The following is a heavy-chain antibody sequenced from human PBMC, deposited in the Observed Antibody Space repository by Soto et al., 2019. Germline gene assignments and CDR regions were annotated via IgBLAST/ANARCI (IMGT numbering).Heavy chain of an antibody. Sequence: PGGSLRLSCAASGFTVSSNYMSWVRQAPGKGLEWVSIIHSGSRTYYADSVKGRFTISRDNSKNTLYLQMNSLRAEDTAVYYCTRGGGASGPFGSWGQGTLVTVS. D-gene: IGHD3-10*01. CDR1: GFTVSSNY. V-gene: IGHV3-66*01. J-gene: IGHJ5*02. CDR2: IHSGSRT. CDR3: TRGGGASGPFGS.